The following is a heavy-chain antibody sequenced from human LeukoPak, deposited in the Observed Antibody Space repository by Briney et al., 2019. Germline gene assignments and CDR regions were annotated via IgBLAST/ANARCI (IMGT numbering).Heavy chain of an antibody. J-gene: IGHJ6*02. D-gene: IGHD6-19*01. V-gene: IGHV4-34*01. Sequence: PSETLSLTCAVYGGSFSGYYWSWIRQPPGKGLEWIGEINHSGSTNYNASLKSRVTISVDTSKNQFSLKLSSVTAADTAVYYCARVKRSGWYPAYYYYYGMDVWGQGTTVTVSS. CDR2: INHSGST. CDR1: GGSFSGYY. CDR3: ARVKRSGWYPAYYYYYGMDV.